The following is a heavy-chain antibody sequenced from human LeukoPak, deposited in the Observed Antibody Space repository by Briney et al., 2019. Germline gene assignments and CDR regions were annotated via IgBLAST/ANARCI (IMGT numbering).Heavy chain of an antibody. Sequence: SETLSLTCTVAGGSINYYYWSWIRQAPGKGLEWIGYIYSSGSTNYNASLKSRVTISVDASKDEVSLKLRSVTAADTAVYYCARELVVSYDSGSSYVHAFDLWGQGTKITVSS. CDR3: ARELVVSYDSGSSYVHAFDL. D-gene: IGHD3-10*01. CDR1: GGSINYYY. V-gene: IGHV4-59*01. J-gene: IGHJ3*01. CDR2: IYSSGST.